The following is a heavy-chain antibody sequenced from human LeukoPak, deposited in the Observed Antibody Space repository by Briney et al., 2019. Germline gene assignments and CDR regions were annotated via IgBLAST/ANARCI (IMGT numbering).Heavy chain of an antibody. J-gene: IGHJ4*02. CDR3: ARQLPPMV. CDR2: IYTSGST. Sequence: SETLSLTCTVSGGSISSGSYYWSWIRQPAGKGLEWIGRIYTSGSTNYNPSLKSRVTISVDTSKNQFSLKLSSVTAADTAVYYCARQLPPMVWGQGTLATVSS. V-gene: IGHV4-61*02. D-gene: IGHD5-24*01. CDR1: GGSISSGSYY.